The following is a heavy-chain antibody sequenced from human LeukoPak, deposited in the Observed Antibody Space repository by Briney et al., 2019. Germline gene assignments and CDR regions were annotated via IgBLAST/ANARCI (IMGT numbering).Heavy chain of an antibody. D-gene: IGHD3-9*01. CDR3: ARGGGYFDLDNWFDP. CDR2: IYAGGST. J-gene: IGHJ5*02. Sequence: GGSLRLSCAASGFTVSSNYMSWVRQAPGKGLEWVSVIYAGGSTYYADSVKGRFTISRDNSKNTLYLQMNSLRAEDTAVYYCARGGGYFDLDNWFDPWGKGTLVTVSS. CDR1: GFTVSSNY. V-gene: IGHV3-53*01.